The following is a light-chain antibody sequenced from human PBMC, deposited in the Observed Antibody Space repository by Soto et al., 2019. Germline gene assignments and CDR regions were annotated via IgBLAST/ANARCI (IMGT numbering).Light chain of an antibody. Sequence: DIQLTQSPSFLSASVGDRVTITCRASQGISSYLAWYQQKPGKAPKLLIYAASTLQSGVPSRFSGSGSGTEFTVTISNLKPEDFATYYCQQLNSYPNTFGQGTKLEIK. J-gene: IGKJ2*01. CDR3: QQLNSYPNT. CDR2: AAS. CDR1: QGISSY. V-gene: IGKV1-9*01.